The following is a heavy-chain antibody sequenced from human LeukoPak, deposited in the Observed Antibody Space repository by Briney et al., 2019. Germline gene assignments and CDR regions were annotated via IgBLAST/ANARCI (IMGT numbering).Heavy chain of an antibody. V-gene: IGHV4-39*07. D-gene: IGHD2-2*02. CDR3: ASVGLGGYCSSTSCYNFDY. CDR1: GGSISSSSYY. CDR2: IYYSGST. Sequence: SETLSLTCTISGGSISSSSYYWGWIRQPPGKGLEWIGSIYYSGSTYYNPSLKSRVTISVDTSKNQFSLKLSSVTAADTAVYYCASVGLGGYCSSTSCYNFDYWGQGTLVTISP. J-gene: IGHJ4*02.